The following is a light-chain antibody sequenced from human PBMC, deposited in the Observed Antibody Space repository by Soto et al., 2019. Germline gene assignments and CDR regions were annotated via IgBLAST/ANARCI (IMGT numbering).Light chain of an antibody. Sequence: QAVVTQEPSLTVSPGGTVTLTCASSTGPVTSGHYANWFQQKPGQSPRLLIYSTGSRHSWTPARFSGSLLGGNAALTLSGVQPDDEAEYYCLLYFGGAYVFGTGTKLTVL. CDR1: TGPVTSGHY. CDR3: LLYFGGAYV. J-gene: IGLJ1*01. V-gene: IGLV7-43*01. CDR2: STG.